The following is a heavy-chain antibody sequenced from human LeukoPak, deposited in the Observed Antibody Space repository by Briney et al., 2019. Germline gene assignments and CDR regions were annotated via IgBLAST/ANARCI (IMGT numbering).Heavy chain of an antibody. V-gene: IGHV3-23*01. CDR1: GLTFSSNA. CDR2: ISGSGGST. Sequence: TGGSLRLSCAASGLTFSSNAMSWVRQAPGKGLEWVSAISGSGGSTFYADSVKGRFTISRDNSKNTLYLQMNSLRAEDTAVYYCAKAPRVYSHYYMDVWGKGTTVSVSS. J-gene: IGHJ6*03. CDR3: AKAPRVYSHYYMDV.